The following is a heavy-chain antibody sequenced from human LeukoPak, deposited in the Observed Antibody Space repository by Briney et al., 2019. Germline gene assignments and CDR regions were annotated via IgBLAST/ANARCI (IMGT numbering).Heavy chain of an antibody. CDR2: INTKTGNP. CDR1: GYTFSNYD. V-gene: IGHV7-4-1*02. CDR3: ARDQRYCGGDCYDALDI. J-gene: IGHJ3*02. Sequence: ASVKVSCKASGYTFSNYDMNWVRQAPGQGLEWMGWINTKTGNPTYAQGFTGRFVFSLDTSVSTTYLQISSLKADDTAVYYCARDQRYCGGDCYDALDIWGQGTMVTVSS. D-gene: IGHD2-21*02.